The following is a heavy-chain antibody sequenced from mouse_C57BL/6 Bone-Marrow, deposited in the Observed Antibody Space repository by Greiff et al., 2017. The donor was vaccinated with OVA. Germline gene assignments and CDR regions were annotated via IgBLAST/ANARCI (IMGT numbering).Heavy chain of an antibody. CDR1: GYTFTSYW. CDR2: IDPNSGGT. Sequence: QVQLKQPGAELVKPGASVKLSCKASGYTFTSYWMHWVKQRPGRGLEWIGRIDPNSGGTKYNEKFKSKATLTVDKPSSTAYMQLSSLTSEDSAVYYCARIYYDYPCAMDYWGQGTSVTVSS. V-gene: IGHV1-72*01. J-gene: IGHJ4*01. CDR3: ARIYYDYPCAMDY. D-gene: IGHD2-4*01.